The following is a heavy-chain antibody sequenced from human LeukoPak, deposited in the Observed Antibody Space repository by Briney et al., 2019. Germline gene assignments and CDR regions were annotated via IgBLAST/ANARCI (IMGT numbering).Heavy chain of an antibody. J-gene: IGHJ5*02. CDR1: GGSFSGYY. V-gene: IGHV4-34*01. D-gene: IGHD4-11*01. CDR2: INHSGST. Sequence: SETLSLTCAVYGGSFSGYYWSWIRQPPGKGLEWIGEINHSGSTNYDPSLKSRVTISVDTSKNQFSLKLSSVTAAYTAVYYCARVPSRVRLGWFDPWGQGTLVTVSS. CDR3: ARVPSRVRLGWFDP.